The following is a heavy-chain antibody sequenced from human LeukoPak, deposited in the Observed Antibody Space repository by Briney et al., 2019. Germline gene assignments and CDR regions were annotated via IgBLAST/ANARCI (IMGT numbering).Heavy chain of an antibody. CDR1: GYSISRGYF. Sequence: SETLSLTCTVSGYSISRGYFWGWIRQSPGKGLEWIASMFHSGSTYYNPSLKSRVTISVDTSKNQFSLKLSSVTAADPAVYYCARLPRDWQRWAFDIWGQGTMVTVSS. V-gene: IGHV4-38-2*02. D-gene: IGHD2-15*01. J-gene: IGHJ3*02. CDR2: MFHSGST. CDR3: ARLPRDWQRWAFDI.